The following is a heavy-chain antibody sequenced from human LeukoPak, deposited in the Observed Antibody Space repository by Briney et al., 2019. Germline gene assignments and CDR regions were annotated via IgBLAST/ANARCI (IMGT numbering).Heavy chain of an antibody. V-gene: IGHV4-59*01. Sequence: PSETLSLTCTVSGVSISTYYWNWIRQPPGKGLEWIGYIYHSGSTNYNPSLQSRVTISVDTSKNQFSLNLNSVTAADTAVYYCARGGAARLHFQNWGRGTLVTVSS. CDR2: IYHSGST. CDR3: ARGGAARLHFQN. CDR1: GVSISTYY. J-gene: IGHJ1*01. D-gene: IGHD6-6*01.